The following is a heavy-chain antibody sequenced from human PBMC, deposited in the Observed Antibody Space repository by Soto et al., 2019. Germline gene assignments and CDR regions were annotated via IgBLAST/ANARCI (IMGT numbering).Heavy chain of an antibody. CDR3: SADHPPTALGWPV. CDR1: GCDCGSFG. Sequence: SVKFSCKACGCDCGSFGIQFLRQTRGRGLEGIGWIVVASGRTNYARQFQGRVAFSRDMSSATAYMDIYDMKSDHTAVYFCSADHPPTALGWPVWGQGTTVPVSS. V-gene: IGHV1-58*02. CDR2: IVVASGRT. J-gene: IGHJ6*02.